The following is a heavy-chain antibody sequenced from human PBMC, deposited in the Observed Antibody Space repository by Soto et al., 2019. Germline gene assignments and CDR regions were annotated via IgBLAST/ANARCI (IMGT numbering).Heavy chain of an antibody. CDR1: GGSISSGGYS. V-gene: IGHV4-30-2*01. D-gene: IGHD2-2*01. J-gene: IGHJ4*02. CDR2: IYHSGST. Sequence: SETLSLTCAVSGGSISSGGYSWSWIRQPPGKGLEWIGYIYHSGSTYYNPSLKSRVTISVDRSKNQFSLKLSSVTAAVTAVYYCARVPGRCGQGTLVIVSS. CDR3: ARVPGR.